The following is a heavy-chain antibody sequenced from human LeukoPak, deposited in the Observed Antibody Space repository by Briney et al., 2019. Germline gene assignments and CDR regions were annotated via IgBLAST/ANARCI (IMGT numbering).Heavy chain of an antibody. CDR2: MYHSGST. CDR1: GGSIWSYY. V-gene: IGHV4-59*12. CDR3: ARDSGIMPYYFDY. J-gene: IGHJ4*02. Sequence: SETLSLTCTVSGGSIWSYYWSWIRQPPGKGLEWIGTMYHSGSTNYNPYLKSRVTISVDTSKNQFSLELNSVTAADTAVYYCARDSGIMPYYFDYWGQGTLVTVSS. D-gene: IGHD1-26*01.